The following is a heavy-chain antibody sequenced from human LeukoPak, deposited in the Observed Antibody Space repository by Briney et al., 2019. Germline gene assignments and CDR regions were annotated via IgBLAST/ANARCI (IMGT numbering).Heavy chain of an antibody. V-gene: IGHV1-18*01. CDR3: ARGPYCSGGSCYSVDY. J-gene: IGHJ4*02. CDR2: ISAYNGNT. CDR1: GYTFTSYG. D-gene: IGHD2-15*01. Sequence: GASVKVSCKASGYTFTSYGISWVRQAPGQGLEWMGWISAYNGNTNYAQKLQGRVTMTTDTSTSTAYMELRSLRPDDTAVYYCARGPYCSGGSCYSVDYWGQGTLVTVSS.